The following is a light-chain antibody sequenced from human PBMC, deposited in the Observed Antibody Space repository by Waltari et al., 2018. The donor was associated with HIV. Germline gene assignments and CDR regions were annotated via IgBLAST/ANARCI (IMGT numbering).Light chain of an antibody. V-gene: IGLV2-14*01. CDR3: ASFTSGRLNV. CDR1: SNDVGAYDY. J-gene: IGLJ1*01. Sequence: LTQHASVSGSPGQPIPISCPGTSNDVGAYDYVSWYQQSPGKVPKLLIYDVYKRPSRISNRFSGSKSGNTAFLTISGLRAEDEADYYCASFTSGRLNVFGSGTKVTVL. CDR2: DVY.